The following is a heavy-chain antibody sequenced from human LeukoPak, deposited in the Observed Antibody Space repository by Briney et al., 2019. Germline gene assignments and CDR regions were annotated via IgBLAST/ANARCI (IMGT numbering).Heavy chain of an antibody. CDR3: ARGFMVRGVIIHRPVDGMDV. CDR1: GGTFSSYA. D-gene: IGHD3-10*01. V-gene: IGHV1-69*13. J-gene: IGHJ6*02. CDR2: IIPIFGTA. Sequence: SVKVSCKASGGTFSSYAISWVRQAPGQGLEWMGGIIPIFGTANYAQKFQGRVTITADESTSTAYMELSSLRSEDTVVYYCARGFMVRGVIIHRPVDGMDVWGQGTTVTVSS.